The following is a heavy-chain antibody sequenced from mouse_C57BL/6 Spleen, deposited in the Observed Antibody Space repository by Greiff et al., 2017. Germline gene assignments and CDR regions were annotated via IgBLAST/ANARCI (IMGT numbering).Heavy chain of an antibody. D-gene: IGHD2-2*01. V-gene: IGHV1-80*01. CDR1: GYAFSSYW. CDR2: IYPGDGDT. J-gene: IGHJ4*01. CDR3: ARDYGYDYAMDY. Sequence: QVQLQQSGAELVKPGASVKISCKASGYAFSSYWMNWVKQRPGKGLEWIGQIYPGDGDTNYNGKFKGKATLTADKSSSTAYMQLSSLTSEDSAVYFCARDYGYDYAMDYWGQGTSVTVSS.